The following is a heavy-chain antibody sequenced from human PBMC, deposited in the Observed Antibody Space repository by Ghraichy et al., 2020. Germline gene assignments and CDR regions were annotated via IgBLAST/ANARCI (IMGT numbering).Heavy chain of an antibody. CDR1: GGSTSNYY. J-gene: IGHJ4*02. Sequence: SETLSLTCTVSGGSTSNYYWGWIRQPPGKGLEWIGSIYYSGSTYYSPSLKSLVTISINTSKNQFSLKLSSVTAADTALYYCARDQGGGSSDFWGLGTLVTVSS. CDR2: IYYSGST. V-gene: IGHV4-39*07. CDR3: ARDQGGGSSDF. D-gene: IGHD1-26*01.